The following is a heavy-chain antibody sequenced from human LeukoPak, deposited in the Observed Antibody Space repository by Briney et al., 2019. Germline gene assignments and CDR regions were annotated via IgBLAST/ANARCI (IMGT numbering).Heavy chain of an antibody. V-gene: IGHV4-39*01. CDR1: GGSISSSSYY. D-gene: IGHD2-2*01. Sequence: PSETLSLTCTVSGGSISSSSYYWGWIRQPPGKGLEWIGSIYYSGSTYYNPSLKSRVTISVDTSKNQFSLKLSSVTAADTAVYYCASSIMREYQLLPAFDYWGQGTLVTVSS. J-gene: IGHJ4*02. CDR3: ASSIMREYQLLPAFDY. CDR2: IYYSGST.